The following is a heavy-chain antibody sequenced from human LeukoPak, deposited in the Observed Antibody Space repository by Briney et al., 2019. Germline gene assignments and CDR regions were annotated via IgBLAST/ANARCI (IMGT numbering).Heavy chain of an antibody. V-gene: IGHV4-30-2*01. Sequence: PSETLSLTCTVSGGSISSGGYYWSWIRQPPGKGLEWIGYIYHSGSTYYNPSLKSRVTISVDRSKNQFSLKLSSVTAADTAVYYCARETIEIDAFDIWGQGTMVTVSS. CDR2: IYHSGST. CDR1: GGSISSGGYY. CDR3: ARETIEIDAFDI. J-gene: IGHJ3*02.